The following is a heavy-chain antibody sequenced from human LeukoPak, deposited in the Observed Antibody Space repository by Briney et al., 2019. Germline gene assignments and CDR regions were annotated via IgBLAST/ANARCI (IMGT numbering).Heavy chain of an antibody. CDR2: IYSGGST. CDR3: ARRRGGSYYYYLDY. V-gene: IGHV3-53*01. J-gene: IGHJ4*02. D-gene: IGHD1-26*01. CDR1: GFTVSSNY. Sequence: GGSLRLSCAASGFTVSSNYMSWVRQAPGKGLEWVSVIYSGGSTYYADSVKGRFTISRDNSKNTLYLQMNSLRAEDTAVYYCARRRGGSYYYYLDYWGQGTLVTVSS.